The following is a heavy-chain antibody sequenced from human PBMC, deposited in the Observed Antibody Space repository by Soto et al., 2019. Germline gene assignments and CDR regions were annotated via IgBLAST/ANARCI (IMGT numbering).Heavy chain of an antibody. J-gene: IGHJ6*02. Sequence: QFQLVQSGAEVKKPGASVKVSCKASGYTFTYYGISWVRQAPRQGLEWMGWISAYNGNTNYAHKLQGRVTMTTDTSTSTAYMELRSLRSDDTAVYYCARDRMFTEASPDCMDVWGQGTTVTVSS. CDR1: GYTFTYYG. CDR2: ISAYNGNT. CDR3: ARDRMFTEASPDCMDV. D-gene: IGHD2-15*01. V-gene: IGHV1-18*01.